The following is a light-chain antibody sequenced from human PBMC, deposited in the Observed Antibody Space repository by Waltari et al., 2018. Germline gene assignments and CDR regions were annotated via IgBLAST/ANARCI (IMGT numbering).Light chain of an antibody. J-gene: IGKJ1*01. CDR2: DTS. V-gene: IGKV3-20*01. CDR3: QKYGSLPAT. Sequence: EIMLTQSPGTLSLSPGERATLSCRASQSISRFLAWYQQKPGQAPRLRIYDTSSRATDIPDRFSGSGSGTDFSLTISRLEPEDIAVYYCQKYGSLPATFGQGTKVEIK. CDR1: QSISRF.